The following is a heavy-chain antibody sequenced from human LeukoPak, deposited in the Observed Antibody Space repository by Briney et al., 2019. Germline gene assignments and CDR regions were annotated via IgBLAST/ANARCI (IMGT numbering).Heavy chain of an antibody. CDR3: ARGSPVASGRYSIYSS. Sequence: PGGSLRLSCAASGFTVRSYCMSWVRQAPGKGLEWVAVIYGDGSTYYADSVKGRFTISSDNLKNTLSLQMDSLRAADTAMYYCARGSPVASGRYSIYSSWGQGTLVTVSP. CDR1: GFTVRSYC. D-gene: IGHD3-10*01. CDR2: IYGDGST. V-gene: IGHV3-53*01. J-gene: IGHJ5*02.